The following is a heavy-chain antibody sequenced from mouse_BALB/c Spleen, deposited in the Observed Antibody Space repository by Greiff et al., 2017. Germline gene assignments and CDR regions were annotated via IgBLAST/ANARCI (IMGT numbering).Heavy chain of an antibody. CDR1: GDSITSGY. V-gene: IGHV3-8*02. J-gene: IGHJ3*01. D-gene: IGHD2-14*01. CDR2: ISYSGST. Sequence: EVKLVESGPSLVKPSQTLSLTCSVTGDSITSGYWNWIRKFPGNKLEYMGYISYSGSTYYNPSLKSRISITRDTSKNQYYLQLNSVTTEDTATYYCARRDYRYSWFAYWGQGTLVTVSA. CDR3: ARRDYRYSWFAY.